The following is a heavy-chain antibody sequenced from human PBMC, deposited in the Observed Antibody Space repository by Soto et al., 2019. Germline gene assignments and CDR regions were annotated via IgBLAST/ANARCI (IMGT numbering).Heavy chain of an antibody. Sequence: QVHLVQSGAEVKKPGASVKVSCKGSGYTFTTYGITWVRQAPGQGLEWMGWISAHNGNTNYAKKLQGRVTVTRDTATITAYMELRSLRSDDTAVYYCARGRYGVYCGQRALVTVSA. J-gene: IGHJ4*02. V-gene: IGHV1-18*01. CDR2: ISAHNGNT. CDR1: GYTFTTYG. D-gene: IGHD3-10*01. CDR3: ARGRYGVY.